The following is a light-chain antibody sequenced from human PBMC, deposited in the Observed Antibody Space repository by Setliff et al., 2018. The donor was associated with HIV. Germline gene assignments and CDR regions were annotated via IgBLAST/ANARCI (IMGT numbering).Light chain of an antibody. CDR2: DVT. Sequence: QSVLTQPASVSGSPGQSITISCTGTSSDVGGYNFVSWYQQHPGKAPKLMVYDVTTRPSGVSNRFSGSKSGNTASLTISGLQAEDEADYYCSIHRSRGYVFGTGTKVTVL. J-gene: IGLJ1*01. V-gene: IGLV2-14*01. CDR1: SSDVGGYNF. CDR3: SIHRSRGYV.